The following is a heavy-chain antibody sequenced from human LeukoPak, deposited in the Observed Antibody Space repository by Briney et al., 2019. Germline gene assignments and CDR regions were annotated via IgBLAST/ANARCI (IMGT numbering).Heavy chain of an antibody. Sequence: PGGSLRLSCAASGFTFSGYWMSWVRQTPEKGLEWVANIKQDGYEIYYVDSVKGRFTISRDNSKNTLYLQMNSLRAEDTAVYYCAKERIVGRFLEWLFWYWGQGTLVTVSS. CDR2: IKQDGYEI. V-gene: IGHV3-7*03. D-gene: IGHD3-3*01. J-gene: IGHJ4*02. CDR3: AKERIVGRFLEWLFWY. CDR1: GFTFSGYW.